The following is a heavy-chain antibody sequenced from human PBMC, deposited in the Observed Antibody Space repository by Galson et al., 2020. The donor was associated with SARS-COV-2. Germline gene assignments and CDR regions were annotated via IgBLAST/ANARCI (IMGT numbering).Heavy chain of an antibody. J-gene: IGHJ4*02. D-gene: IGHD6-6*01. V-gene: IGHV4-39*01. CDR3: ARLYSSSSEFFDY. CDR1: GGSISSSSYY. CDR2: IYYGGST. Sequence: SQTLSLTCTVSGGSISSSSYYWGWIRQPPGKGLEWIGSIYYGGSTYYNPSLKSRVTISVDTSKNQFSLKLSSVTAADTAVYYCARLYSSSSEFFDYWGQGTLVTVSS.